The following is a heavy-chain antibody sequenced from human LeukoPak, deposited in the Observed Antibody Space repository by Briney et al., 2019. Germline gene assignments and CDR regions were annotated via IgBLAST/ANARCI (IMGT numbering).Heavy chain of an antibody. CDR2: IYYSGST. CDR1: GGSISSYY. Sequence: PSETLSLTCTVSGGSISSYYWSWIPQPPGKGLEWIGYIYYSGSTNYNPSLKSRVTISVDTSKNQFSLKLSSVTAADTAVYYCARSPEAVAGTFDYWGQGTLVTVSS. J-gene: IGHJ4*02. CDR3: ARSPEAVAGTFDY. D-gene: IGHD6-19*01. V-gene: IGHV4-59*08.